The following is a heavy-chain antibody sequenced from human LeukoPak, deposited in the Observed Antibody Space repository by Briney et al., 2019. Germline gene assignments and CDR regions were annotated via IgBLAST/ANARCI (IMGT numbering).Heavy chain of an antibody. J-gene: IGHJ4*02. D-gene: IGHD5-18*01. Sequence: GGSLRLSCAASGFTFSSYAMSWVRQAPGKGLEWVSAISGSGGSTYYADSVKGRFTISRDNAKNSLYLQMNSLRAEDTAVYYCAREGIQLWLRDYWGQGTLVTVSS. V-gene: IGHV3-23*01. CDR1: GFTFSSYA. CDR2: ISGSGGST. CDR3: AREGIQLWLRDY.